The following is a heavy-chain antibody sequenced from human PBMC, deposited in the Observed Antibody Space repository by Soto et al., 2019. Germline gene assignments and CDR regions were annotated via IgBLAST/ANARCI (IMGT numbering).Heavy chain of an antibody. D-gene: IGHD6-19*01. CDR3: ARDISGWFRGWFDP. V-gene: IGHV4-4*07. CDR2: IYTSGST. Sequence: SETLSLTCTVSGGSISSYYWSWIRQPAGKGLEWIGRIYTSGSTNYNPSLKSRVTMSVDTSKNQFSLKLSSVTAADTAVYYCARDISGWFRGWFDPWGQGTQVTVSS. CDR1: GGSISSYY. J-gene: IGHJ5*02.